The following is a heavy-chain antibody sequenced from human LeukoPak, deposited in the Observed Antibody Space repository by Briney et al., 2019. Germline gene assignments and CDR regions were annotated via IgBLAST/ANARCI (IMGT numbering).Heavy chain of an antibody. Sequence: GGSLRLSCAASGFTFSSYDMHWVRQATGKGLEWVSAIGTAGDTYYPGSVKGRFTISRENAKNTLYLQMNSLRVEDTAVYYCARGRPHGNDYWGQGTLVTVSS. CDR3: ARGRPHGNDY. V-gene: IGHV3-13*01. D-gene: IGHD4-23*01. CDR1: GFTFSSYD. J-gene: IGHJ4*02. CDR2: IGTAGDT.